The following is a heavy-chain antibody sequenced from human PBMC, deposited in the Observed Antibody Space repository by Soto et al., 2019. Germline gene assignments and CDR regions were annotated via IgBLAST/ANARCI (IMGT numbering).Heavy chain of an antibody. CDR3: ASSTYYDFWSGYYAPTGYMDV. D-gene: IGHD3-3*01. J-gene: IGHJ6*03. CDR1: GGTFSSYS. Sequence: PGGSLRLSCAASGGTFSSYSMDWVRQAPGKGLEWVSYISSSSSTIYYADSVKGRFTISRDNAKNSLYLQMNSLRAEDTAVYYCASSTYYDFWSGYYAPTGYMDVWGKGTTVTVSS. CDR2: ISSSSSTI. V-gene: IGHV3-48*01.